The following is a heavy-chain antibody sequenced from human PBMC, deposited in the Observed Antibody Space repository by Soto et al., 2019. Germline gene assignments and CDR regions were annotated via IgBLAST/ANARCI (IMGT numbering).Heavy chain of an antibody. V-gene: IGHV4-61*01. CDR1: SVSVSSGSFY. CDR2: GSYSGTT. J-gene: IGHJ4*02. Sequence: SETLFLTCTVSSVSVSSGSFYWAWIRQPPGKGLEWIGFGSYSGTTNYKPSLKSRVTISVDTSRSQISLKVSSLTAADTAVYYCARGATVTQYDYWGQGTLVTVSS. D-gene: IGHD4-17*01. CDR3: ARGATVTQYDY.